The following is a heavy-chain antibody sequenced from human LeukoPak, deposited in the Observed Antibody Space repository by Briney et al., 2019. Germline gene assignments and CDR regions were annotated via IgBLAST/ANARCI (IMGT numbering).Heavy chain of an antibody. D-gene: IGHD6-13*01. J-gene: IGHJ3*02. Sequence: SETLSLTCTVSGGSISSSSYYWGWIRQPPGKGLEWIGSINYSGSTYYNPSLKSRVTLSVDTSKNQFSLKLSSVTAADTAVYHCARLGLAAPPGAFDIWGQGTMVTVSS. V-gene: IGHV4-39*01. CDR3: ARLGLAAPPGAFDI. CDR2: INYSGST. CDR1: GGSISSSSYY.